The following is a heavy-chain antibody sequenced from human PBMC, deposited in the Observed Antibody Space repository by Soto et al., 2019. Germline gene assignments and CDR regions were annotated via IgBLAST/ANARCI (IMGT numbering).Heavy chain of an antibody. Sequence: SVKLSCKASGGTFSSYAISWVRQAPGQGLEWMGGIIPIFGTANYAQKFQGRVTITADESTSTAYMELSSLRSEDTAVYYCARRGDYYYYMDVWGKGTTVTVSS. J-gene: IGHJ6*03. CDR3: ARRGDYYYYMDV. CDR2: IIPIFGTA. CDR1: GGTFSSYA. D-gene: IGHD3-10*01. V-gene: IGHV1-69*13.